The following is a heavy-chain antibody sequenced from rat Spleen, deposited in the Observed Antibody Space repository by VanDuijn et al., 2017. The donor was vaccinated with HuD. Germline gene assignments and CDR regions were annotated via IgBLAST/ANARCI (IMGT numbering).Heavy chain of an antibody. Sequence: EVQLVESGGGLVQPGRSLKLSCAASGFTFSNYGMAWVRQAPTKGLEWVATINYDGSSTHYRDSVKGRFIISRDNAKSTLYLQMDSLRSDDTATYYCARLGTAAIGNWFAHWGQGTLVTVSS. V-gene: IGHV5-29*01. J-gene: IGHJ3*01. CDR2: INYDGSST. D-gene: IGHD1-2*01. CDR3: ARLGTAAIGNWFAH. CDR1: GFTFSNYG.